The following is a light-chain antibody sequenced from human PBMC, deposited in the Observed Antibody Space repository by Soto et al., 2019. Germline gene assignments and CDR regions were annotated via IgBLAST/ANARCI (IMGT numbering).Light chain of an antibody. V-gene: IGKV3-20*01. CDR1: QSVSSNY. J-gene: IGKJ1*01. CDR3: QEYGISRT. CDR2: GAS. Sequence: EIVWTQSPGTLSLSPGERATLSCRASQSVSSNYLAWYQQKPGQAPRLLIYGASSRATGIPDRFSGSGSGTDFTLTISRLEPEDFAVYYCQEYGISRTFGQRAMVDI.